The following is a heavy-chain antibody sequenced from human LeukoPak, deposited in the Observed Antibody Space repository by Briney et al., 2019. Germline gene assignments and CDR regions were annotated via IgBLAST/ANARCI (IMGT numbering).Heavy chain of an antibody. V-gene: IGHV3-48*03. J-gene: IGHJ4*02. Sequence: PGGSLRLSCAASGFTFSSYEMNWVRQAPGKGLEWVSYISSSGSTIYYADSVKGRFTISRDNAKNSLYLQMNSLRAEDTAVYYCARDGSSWPTKYYFDYWGQGTLVTVSS. CDR2: ISSSGSTI. CDR1: GFTFSSYE. D-gene: IGHD6-13*01. CDR3: ARDGSSWPTKYYFDY.